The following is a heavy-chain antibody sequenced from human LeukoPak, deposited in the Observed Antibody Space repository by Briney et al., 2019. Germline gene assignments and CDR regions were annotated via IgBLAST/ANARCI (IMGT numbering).Heavy chain of an antibody. V-gene: IGHV3-48*02. CDR2: ISHTSSAI. J-gene: IGHJ4*02. CDR3: ARNPAWGYFDY. Sequence: PGGSLRLSCAASGFTFSSFGMNWVRQAPGRGLEWISYISHTSSAIEYAVSVKGRFTMSRDNAGNSVYLQMNSLRDEDTAVYFCARNPAWGYFDYWGQGALVTVSS. CDR1: GFTFSSFG. D-gene: IGHD7-27*01.